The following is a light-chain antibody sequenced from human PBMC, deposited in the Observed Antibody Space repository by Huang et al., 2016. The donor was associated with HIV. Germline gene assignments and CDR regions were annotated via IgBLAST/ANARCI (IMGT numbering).Light chain of an antibody. CDR2: AAS. CDR1: QDVTNF. CDR3: QQYYSYRA. Sequence: AIRMTQSPSSLSASTGDRVTIPCRASQDVTNFLAWYQQKPGKAPNLLIYAASILETGVPSRFSGSGSWTEFNLSISCLQSEDCATYYCQQYYSYRAFGQGTQVEIK. V-gene: IGKV1-8*01. J-gene: IGKJ1*01.